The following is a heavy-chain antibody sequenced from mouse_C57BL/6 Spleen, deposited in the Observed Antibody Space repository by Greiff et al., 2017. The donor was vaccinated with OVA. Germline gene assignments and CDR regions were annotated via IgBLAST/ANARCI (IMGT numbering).Heavy chain of an antibody. CDR3: ARGTAQEGAY. CDR2: IYPSDSET. Sequence: QVQLQQPGAELVRPGSSVKLSCKASGYTFPSYWMDWVKQRPGQGLEWIGNIYPSDSETHYNQKFKDKATLTVDKSSSTAYMQLSSQTSEDSAVYYCARGTAQEGAYWGQGTLVTVSA. J-gene: IGHJ3*01. V-gene: IGHV1-61*01. CDR1: GYTFPSYW. D-gene: IGHD3-2*02.